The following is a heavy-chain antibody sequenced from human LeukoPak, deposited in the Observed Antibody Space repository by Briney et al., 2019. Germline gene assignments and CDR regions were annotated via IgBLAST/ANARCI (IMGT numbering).Heavy chain of an antibody. J-gene: IGHJ6*03. D-gene: IGHD2-15*01. CDR2: ISASSGNT. CDR3: ARGFGVVAATISYLYYYMDV. Sequence: ASVKVSCKASGYNFNGFAVSWVRQAPGQGLEWMGWISASSGNTKLAQRLQGRVTMTTDTSTNTAYMELRSLRSDDTAVYYCARGFGVVAATISYLYYYMDVWGKGTTVTVSS. V-gene: IGHV1-18*01. CDR1: GYNFNGFA.